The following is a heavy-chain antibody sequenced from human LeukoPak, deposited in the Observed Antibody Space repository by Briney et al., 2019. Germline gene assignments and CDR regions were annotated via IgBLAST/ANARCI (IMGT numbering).Heavy chain of an antibody. V-gene: IGHV4-59*08. D-gene: IGHD2-15*01. CDR2: IYYSGST. CDR1: GGSIGSYY. CDR3: ARHLPNCSGGSCYSYYFDY. Sequence: PSETLSLTCTVSGGSIGSYYWSWIRQPPGKGLEWIGYIYYSGSTNYNPSLKSRVTISVDTSKNQLSLKLSSVTAADTAVYYCARHLPNCSGGSCYSYYFDYWGQGTLVTVSS. J-gene: IGHJ4*02.